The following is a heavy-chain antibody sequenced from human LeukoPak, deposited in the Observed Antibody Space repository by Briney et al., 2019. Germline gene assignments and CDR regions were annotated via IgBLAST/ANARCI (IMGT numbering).Heavy chain of an antibody. CDR3: AKGLDYYGSGSYDH. D-gene: IGHD3-10*01. J-gene: IGHJ4*02. Sequence: GGSLRLSCAASGFTFSSYAMTWDRQAPGKGLEWVSTVGAGGRRTYYADSVRGRFTISRDNSKSTVYLQMNTLRAEDTAVYYCAKGLDYYGSGSYDHWGQGTLVTVFS. CDR1: GFTFSSYA. V-gene: IGHV3-23*01. CDR2: VGAGGRRT.